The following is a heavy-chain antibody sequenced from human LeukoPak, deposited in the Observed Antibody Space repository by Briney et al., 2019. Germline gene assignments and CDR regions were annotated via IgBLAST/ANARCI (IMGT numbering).Heavy chain of an antibody. Sequence: GGSLRLSCAASGFTFSSYAMSWVRQAPGKGLVWVSCLNSDGSSTRYADSVRGRFTISRDNAKNTLYLQMNSLRAEDTAVYYCATGNYHAFDIWGQGTMVTVSS. CDR1: GFTFSSYA. CDR2: LNSDGSST. V-gene: IGHV3-74*01. CDR3: ATGNYHAFDI. D-gene: IGHD1-7*01. J-gene: IGHJ3*02.